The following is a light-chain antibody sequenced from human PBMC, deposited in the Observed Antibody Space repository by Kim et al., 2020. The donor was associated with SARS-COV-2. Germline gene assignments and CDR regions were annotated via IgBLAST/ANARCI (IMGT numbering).Light chain of an antibody. J-gene: IGLJ2*01. CDR1: SSDVGSYNY. CDR3: CSYAGSVV. V-gene: IGLV2-11*01. Sequence: SPVQSVTITCTGTSSDVGSYNYVSWYQQHPGKAPKLIIYDVTKRPSGVPDRFSGSKSGNTASLTISGLQAEDEADYYCCSYAGSVVFGGGTQLTVL. CDR2: DVT.